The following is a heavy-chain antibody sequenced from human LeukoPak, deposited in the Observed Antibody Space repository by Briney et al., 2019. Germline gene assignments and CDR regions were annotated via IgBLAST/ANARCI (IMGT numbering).Heavy chain of an antibody. Sequence: SVKVPCKASGGTFSSYAISWVRQAPGQGLEWMGGIIPIFGTANYAQKFQGRVTITADESTSTAYMELSSLRSEDTAVYYCARDNFGYSYGHSYYYYGMDVWGQGTTVTVSS. CDR1: GGTFSSYA. D-gene: IGHD5-18*01. J-gene: IGHJ6*02. CDR3: ARDNFGYSYGHSYYYYGMDV. V-gene: IGHV1-69*13. CDR2: IIPIFGTA.